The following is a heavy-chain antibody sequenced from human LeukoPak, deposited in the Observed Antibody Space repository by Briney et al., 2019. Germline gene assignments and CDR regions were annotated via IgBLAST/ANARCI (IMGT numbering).Heavy chain of an antibody. CDR3: ARAQTHDYVWGSYRSAVKFDY. J-gene: IGHJ4*02. CDR1: GGSFSGYY. V-gene: IGHV4-34*01. Sequence: PSETLSLTCAVYGGSFSGYYWSWIRQPPGKGLEWIGEINHSESTNYNPSLKSRVTISVDTSKNQFSLKLSSVTAADTAVYYCARAQTHDYVWGSYRSAVKFDYWGQGTLVTVSS. D-gene: IGHD3-16*02. CDR2: INHSEST.